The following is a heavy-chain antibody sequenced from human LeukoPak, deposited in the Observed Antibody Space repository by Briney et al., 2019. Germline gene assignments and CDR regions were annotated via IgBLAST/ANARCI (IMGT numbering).Heavy chain of an antibody. D-gene: IGHD6-19*01. CDR3: AKSVGSGWYAVYFDY. V-gene: IGHV3-23*01. CDR2: ISDSGGST. CDR1: GFTFSSYA. J-gene: IGHJ4*02. Sequence: GGSLRLSCAASGFTFSSYAMSWVRQAPGKGLEWVSAISDSGGSTYYADSVKGRFTISRDNSKNTLYLQMNSLRAGDTAVYYCAKSVGSGWYAVYFDYWGQGTLVTVSS.